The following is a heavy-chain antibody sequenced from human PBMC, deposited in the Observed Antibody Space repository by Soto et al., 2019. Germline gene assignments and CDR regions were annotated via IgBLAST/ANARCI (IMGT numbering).Heavy chain of an antibody. D-gene: IGHD2-8*01. CDR2: IFHDGTA. Sequence: SETLSLTCAVSGVSISSGNWWTWVRQTPQRGLEYIGEIFHDGTANYYPSFERRVAISVDTSKNQFFLKLTSVTAADTAIYFCARLVYDTRLNYMYFDFWGQGALVTVSS. J-gene: IGHJ4*02. CDR3: ARLVYDTRLNYMYFDF. CDR1: GVSISSGNW. V-gene: IGHV4-4*02.